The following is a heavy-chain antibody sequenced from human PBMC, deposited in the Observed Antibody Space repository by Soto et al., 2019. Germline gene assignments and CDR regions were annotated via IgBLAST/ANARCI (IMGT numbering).Heavy chain of an antibody. CDR3: SRGGHVVVVTAALDY. Sequence: QVQLMQSGAEVKKPGASVKVSCKASGDTFTDYYIHWVRQAPGQGLEWMGTVNPSGGHTTYAQHFLGRVTMTRDTSTITLYKERTSLTSDDTAIYYCSRGGHVVVVTAALDYWGQGTLVTVSS. CDR1: GDTFTDYY. CDR2: VNPSGGHT. J-gene: IGHJ4*02. V-gene: IGHV1-46*01. D-gene: IGHD2-21*02.